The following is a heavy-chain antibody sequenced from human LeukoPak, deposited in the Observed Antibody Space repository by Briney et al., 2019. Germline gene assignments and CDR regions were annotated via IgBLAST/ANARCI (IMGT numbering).Heavy chain of an antibody. CDR2: IHYSGST. D-gene: IGHD3-22*01. V-gene: IGHV4-59*01. Sequence: SETLSLTCSVSGVSISSFYWSWIWQSPGKGLEWIGFIHYSGSTNYNPSLKSRVTISADTPKNQFSLKLTSVTAADTAVYYCARGYYDTSGSSNTFDIWGQGTMVTVSS. J-gene: IGHJ3*02. CDR3: ARGYYDTSGSSNTFDI. CDR1: GVSISSFY.